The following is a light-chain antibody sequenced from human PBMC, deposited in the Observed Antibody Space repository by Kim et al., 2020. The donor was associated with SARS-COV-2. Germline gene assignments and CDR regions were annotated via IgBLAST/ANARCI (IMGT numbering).Light chain of an antibody. J-gene: IGKJ2*01. CDR3: QQYCRSPYT. Sequence: SPRDSATHACRASHSGSSSYFAWYQQTPGQAPRLIIYGASSRATGPPDRFSGSGSGTDFTLTISRLDPEDFAVYYSQQYCRSPYTFGQGTKLEI. CDR1: HSGSSSY. CDR2: GAS. V-gene: IGKV3-20*01.